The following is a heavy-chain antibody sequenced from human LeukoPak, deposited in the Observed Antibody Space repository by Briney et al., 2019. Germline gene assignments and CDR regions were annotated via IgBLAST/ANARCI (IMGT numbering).Heavy chain of an antibody. V-gene: IGHV3-30*18. J-gene: IGHJ4*02. CDR2: ISYDGSNI. CDR3: AKKFPWAVTNGPVC. CDR1: GFTFSNYG. D-gene: IGHD4-17*01. Sequence: GGSLSLSCAASGFTFSNYGMHWDRQAQGQGLEWVTVISYDGSNIYYADYVKGRFTIYRDNYKNTMYLHMLRLSHEAPDVYYCAKKFPWAVTNGPVCWGQGSLVSVSS.